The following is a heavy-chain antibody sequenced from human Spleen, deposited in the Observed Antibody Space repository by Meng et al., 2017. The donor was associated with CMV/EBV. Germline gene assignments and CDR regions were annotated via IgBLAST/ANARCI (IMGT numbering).Heavy chain of an antibody. CDR2: IKQDESEK. Sequence: ETLSLTCAASGFSFSNYWMTWVRQAPGKGLEWVATIKQDESEKYYVGSVKGRFTISRDNAKNLLHLEMNSLRVEDTAVYYCARVGDTSGYYWLDYWGQGTLVTVSS. CDR1: GFSFSNYW. D-gene: IGHD3-22*01. V-gene: IGHV3-7*01. J-gene: IGHJ4*02. CDR3: ARVGDTSGYYWLDY.